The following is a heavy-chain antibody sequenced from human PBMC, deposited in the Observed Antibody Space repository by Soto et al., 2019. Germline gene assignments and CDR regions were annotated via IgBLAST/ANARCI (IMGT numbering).Heavy chain of an antibody. V-gene: IGHV3-30*18. D-gene: IGHD1-26*01. CDR2: ISYDGSNK. J-gene: IGHJ5*02. CDR3: TKDREHPLVRGWFDP. CDR1: GFTFSSYG. Sequence: QVQLVESGGGVVQPGRSLRLSCAASGFTFSSYGMHWVRQAPGKGLEWVAVISYDGSNKYYADSVKGRFTISRDTSKNTLYLQMNSLRAEDTAVYYCTKDREHPLVRGWFDPWGQGALVTVSS.